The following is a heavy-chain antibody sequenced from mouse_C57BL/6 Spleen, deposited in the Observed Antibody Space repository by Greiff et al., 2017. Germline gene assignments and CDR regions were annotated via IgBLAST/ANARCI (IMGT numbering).Heavy chain of an antibody. J-gene: IGHJ2*01. CDR3: ARPGGSSYDPYYFDY. CDR2: IDPNSGGT. V-gene: IGHV1-72*01. Sequence: QVHVKQSGAELVKPGASVKLSCKASGYTFTSYWMHWVKQRPGRGLEWIGRIDPNSGGTKYNEKFKSKATLTVDKPSSTAYMQLSSLTSEDSAVYYCARPGGSSYDPYYFDYWGQGTTLTVSS. D-gene: IGHD1-1*01. CDR1: GYTFTSYW.